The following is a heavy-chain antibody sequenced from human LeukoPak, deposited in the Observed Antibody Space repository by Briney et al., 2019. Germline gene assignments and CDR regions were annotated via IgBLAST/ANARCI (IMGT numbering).Heavy chain of an antibody. J-gene: IGHJ2*01. CDR2: IYYSGNT. V-gene: IGHV4-59*01. D-gene: IGHD3-22*01. CDR3: ARDRDSSGLRDFDL. Sequence: PSETLSLTCTVSGGSINSYYWSWIRQPPGKGLEWIGYIYYSGNTNYNPALKSRVSISIDTSKNQLSLQLSSVTAADTAVYYCARDRDSSGLRDFDLWGRGTLVTVSA. CDR1: GGSINSYY.